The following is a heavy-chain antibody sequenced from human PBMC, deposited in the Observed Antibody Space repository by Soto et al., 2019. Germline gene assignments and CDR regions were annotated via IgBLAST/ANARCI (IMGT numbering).Heavy chain of an antibody. Sequence: SVKVSCKASGGTFSSYAISWVRQAPGQGLEWMGGIIPIFGTANYAQKFQGRVTITADESTSTAYMELSSLRSEDTAVYYCARSGGYCSSTSCRARYYYYYGMDVWGQGTTVTVSS. V-gene: IGHV1-69*13. CDR3: ARSGGYCSSTSCRARYYYYYGMDV. CDR2: IIPIFGTA. D-gene: IGHD2-2*01. J-gene: IGHJ6*02. CDR1: GGTFSSYA.